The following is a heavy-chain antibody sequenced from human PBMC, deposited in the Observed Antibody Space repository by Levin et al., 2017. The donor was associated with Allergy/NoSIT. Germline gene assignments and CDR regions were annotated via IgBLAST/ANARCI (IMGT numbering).Heavy chain of an antibody. CDR1: GGLMTTQY. V-gene: IGHV4-59*11. J-gene: IGHJ5*02. CDR3: ATSREVDWFDP. D-gene: IGHD1-26*01. Sequence: NPSETLSLTCTASGGLMTTQYFSWIRQPPGKGLEWIGFMYSSGYTNYNPSLQSRVTISVDMSKNQFSLRLTSFTAADSAVYYCATSREVDWFDPWGQGTLVTVSS. CDR2: MYSSGYT.